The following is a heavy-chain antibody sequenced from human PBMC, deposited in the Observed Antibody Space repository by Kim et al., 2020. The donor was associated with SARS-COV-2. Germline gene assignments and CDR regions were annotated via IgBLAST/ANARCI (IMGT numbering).Heavy chain of an antibody. V-gene: IGHV3-33*06. Sequence: GGSLRLSCAASGFTFSSYGMHWVRQAPGKGLEWVAVIWYDGSNKYYADSVKGRFTISRDNSKNTLYLQMNSLRAEDTAVYYCAKDPGFYYYGSGTESLGGMDVWGQGTTVTVSS. J-gene: IGHJ6*02. CDR3: AKDPGFYYYGSGTESLGGMDV. D-gene: IGHD3-10*01. CDR2: IWYDGSNK. CDR1: GFTFSSYG.